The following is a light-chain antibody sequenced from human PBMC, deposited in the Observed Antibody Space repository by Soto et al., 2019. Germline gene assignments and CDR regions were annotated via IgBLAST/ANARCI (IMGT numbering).Light chain of an antibody. CDR1: QDITNY. CDR2: EAS. V-gene: IGKV1-33*01. Sequence: DIQMTQSPSSLSASVGDRVTITCQARQDITNYLNWYQQKPGKAHNLLIYEASNLETGVPSRFSGSGSGTHVTCTISCLQPEDIAKYYCQQYDTLRVTFGPGTKGDIK. CDR3: QQYDTLRVT. J-gene: IGKJ3*01.